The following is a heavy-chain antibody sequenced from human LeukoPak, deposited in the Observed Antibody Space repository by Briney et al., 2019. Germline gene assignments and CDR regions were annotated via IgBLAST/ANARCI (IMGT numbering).Heavy chain of an antibody. V-gene: IGHV4-34*01. D-gene: IGHD3-3*01. CDR2: INHSGST. CDR1: GGSFSGYY. CDR3: ASGFVRDFWSGNWFDP. Sequence: SETLSLTCAVYGGSFSGYYWSWIRQPPGKGLEWIGEINHSGSTNYNPSLKSRVTISVDTSKNQFSLKLSSVTAADTAVYYCASGFVRDFWSGNWFDPWGQGTLVTVSS. J-gene: IGHJ5*02.